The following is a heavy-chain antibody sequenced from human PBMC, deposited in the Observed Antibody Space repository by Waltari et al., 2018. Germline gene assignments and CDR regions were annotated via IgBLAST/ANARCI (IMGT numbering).Heavy chain of an antibody. D-gene: IGHD3-10*01. CDR3: AREGSSGGMDV. J-gene: IGHJ6*02. V-gene: IGHV1-3*02. CDR2: SNAGNGNT. CDR1: GYTFTRYA. Sequence: QVQLVQSGAEVKKPGASVKVSCKASGYTFTRYAMHWLHQAPGQRLDWMGRSNAGNGNTKYSQEFQGRVTITRDTSASTAYMELSSLRAEDMAVYYCAREGSSGGMDVWGQGTTVTVSS.